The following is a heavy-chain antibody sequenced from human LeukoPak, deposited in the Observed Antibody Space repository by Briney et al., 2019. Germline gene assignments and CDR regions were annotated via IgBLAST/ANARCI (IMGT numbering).Heavy chain of an antibody. V-gene: IGHV3-21*01. CDR1: GFTFSSYS. Sequence: GGSLRLSCAASGFTFSSYSMSWVRQAPGEGLEWASSISSSSSYIYYADSVKGRFTISRDNAKNSLYLQMNSLRAEDTAVYYCARDEGENWFDPWGQGTLVTVSS. CDR3: ARDEGENWFDP. J-gene: IGHJ5*02. CDR2: ISSSSSYI.